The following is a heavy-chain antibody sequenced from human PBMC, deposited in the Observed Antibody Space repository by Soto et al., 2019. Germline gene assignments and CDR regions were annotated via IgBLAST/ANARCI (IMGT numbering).Heavy chain of an antibody. CDR3: ARSLWGGYNWFDP. Sequence: KLSETLSLTCTVSGGSVSSGSYYWSWIRQPPGKGLEWIGYIYYSGSTNYNPSLKSRVTISVDTSKNQFSLKLSSVTAADTAVYYCARSLWGGYNWFDPWGQGTLVTVSS. CDR2: IYYSGST. D-gene: IGHD3-10*01. J-gene: IGHJ5*02. CDR1: GGSVSSGSYY. V-gene: IGHV4-61*01.